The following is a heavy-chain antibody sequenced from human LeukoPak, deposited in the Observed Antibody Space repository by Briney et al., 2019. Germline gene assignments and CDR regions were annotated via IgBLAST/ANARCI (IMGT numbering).Heavy chain of an antibody. CDR1: GGSISSSSYY. V-gene: IGHV4-39*01. D-gene: IGHD3-22*01. CDR3: ARALYDTSGYYLDY. Sequence: PSETLSLTCTVSGGSISSSSYYWGWIRQPPGKGLEWIGSIYYSGSTYYNPSLKSRVTISVDTSKNQFSLKLSSVTAADTAVYYCARALYDTSGYYLDYWGQGTLVTVSS. J-gene: IGHJ4*02. CDR2: IYYSGST.